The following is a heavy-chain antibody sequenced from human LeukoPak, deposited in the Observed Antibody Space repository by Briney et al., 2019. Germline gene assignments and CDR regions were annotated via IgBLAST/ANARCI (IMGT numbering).Heavy chain of an antibody. D-gene: IGHD3-22*01. CDR3: ARTYYYDSSMYYFDY. V-gene: IGHV4-59*01. CDR2: IYYSGST. CDR1: GGSISSYY. Sequence: PSQTLSLTCTVSGGSISSYYWSWIRQPPGKGLEWIGYIYYSGSTNYNPSLKSRVTISVDTSKNQFSLKLSSVTAADTAVYYCARTYYYDSSMYYFDYWGQGTLVTVSS. J-gene: IGHJ4*02.